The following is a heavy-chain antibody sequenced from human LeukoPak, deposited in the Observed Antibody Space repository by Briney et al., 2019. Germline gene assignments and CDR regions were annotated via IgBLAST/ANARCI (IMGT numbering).Heavy chain of an antibody. Sequence: GGSLRLSCAISGFTVSSNYMSWVRQAPGKGLEWVSVIYSGGITDYAYSVKSRFNISRDNTKNTLHLQMNNLRTEDTAVYYCARVVIRPCYFDYWGQGTLSPSPQ. CDR1: GFTVSSNY. CDR3: ARVVIRPCYFDY. J-gene: IGHJ4*02. V-gene: IGHV3-66*01. D-gene: IGHD4-23*01. CDR2: IYSGGIT.